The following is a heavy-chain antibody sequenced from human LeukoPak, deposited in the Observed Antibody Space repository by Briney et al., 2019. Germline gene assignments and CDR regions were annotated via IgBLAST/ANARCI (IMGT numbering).Heavy chain of an antibody. J-gene: IGHJ4*02. V-gene: IGHV3-23*01. CDR2: ISGDGTNT. CDR1: GFTFSSYW. D-gene: IGHD6-19*01. CDR3: AKLGWDAPQ. Sequence: GGSLRLSCAASGFTFSSYWMHWVRQAPGKGLVWVSDISGDGTNTNYADSVKGRFTISRDNSKNTLYLQMNSLRADDTAVYYCAKLGWDAPQWGQGTLVTVSS.